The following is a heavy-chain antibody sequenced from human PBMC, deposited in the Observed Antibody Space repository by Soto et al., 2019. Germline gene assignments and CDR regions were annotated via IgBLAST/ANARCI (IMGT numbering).Heavy chain of an antibody. V-gene: IGHV5-51*01. CDR1: GFNFPTFW. J-gene: IGHJ4*02. Sequence: GESLKISCKHSGFNFPTFWIAWVRQMPGKGLEWMGTIYPDDSDTRYSPSFQGQVTISVDKSISTAYLQWSSLKASDTAMYYCARQDGDGDYYFDYWGQGTLVTVSS. CDR3: ARQDGDGDYYFDY. CDR2: IYPDDSDT. D-gene: IGHD4-17*01.